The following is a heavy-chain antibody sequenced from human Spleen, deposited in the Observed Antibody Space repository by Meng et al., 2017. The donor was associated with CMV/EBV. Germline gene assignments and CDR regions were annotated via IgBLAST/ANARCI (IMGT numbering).Heavy chain of an antibody. CDR2: IYWNDQK. Sequence: QLPGQALEWLALIYWNDQKRYSPSLKNRLTITKDTSKNQVVLTVTNLDPADTATYYCARSIFIWFGESLSHFDYWGQGALVTVSS. D-gene: IGHD3-10*01. J-gene: IGHJ4*02. CDR3: ARSIFIWFGESLSHFDY. V-gene: IGHV2-5*01.